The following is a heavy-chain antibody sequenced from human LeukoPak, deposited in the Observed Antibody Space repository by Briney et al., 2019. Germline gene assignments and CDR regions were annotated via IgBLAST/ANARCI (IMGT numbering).Heavy chain of an antibody. J-gene: IGHJ4*02. CDR2: INTDGSST. V-gene: IGHV3-74*01. CDR3: ARDLDFWSGPYLDH. CDR1: GFTFSSYW. D-gene: IGHD3-3*01. Sequence: GRSLRLSCAASGFTFSSYWMHWVRQAPGKGLVWVSRINTDGSSTSYADSVKGRFTISRDNAKNTLYLQMNSLRAEDTAVYYCARDLDFWSGPYLDHWGQGTLVTVSS.